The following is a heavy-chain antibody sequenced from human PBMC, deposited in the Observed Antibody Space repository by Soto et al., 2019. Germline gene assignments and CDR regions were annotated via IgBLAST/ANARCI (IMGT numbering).Heavy chain of an antibody. V-gene: IGHV3-30*04. J-gene: IGHJ4*02. CDR3: AREPYCDSQYFDY. CDR1: GFTFNSLS. Sequence: QVPLVESGGGMVQPGTSLRLSCAASGFTFNSLSLHWVRQRPDKGLEWVAVISHDGRVTFYADFVKGRFTVSRDNSKNTIYLQVNSLRAEDTAVYYCAREPYCDSQYFDYWGQGTLVTVSS. CDR2: ISHDGRVT. D-gene: IGHD2-21*01.